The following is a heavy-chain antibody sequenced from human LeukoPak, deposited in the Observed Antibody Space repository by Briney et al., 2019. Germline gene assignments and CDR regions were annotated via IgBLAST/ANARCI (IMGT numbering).Heavy chain of an antibody. J-gene: IGHJ6*02. V-gene: IGHV3-23*01. CDR1: GFTFSSYA. Sequence: GGSLRLSCAASGFTFSSYAMSWVRQAPGKGLEWVSGISNSGGSTYYADSVKGRSTISRDISKDTLFLQMNSLRAEDTAVYYCAKCGYWNDALYYYGMDVWGQGTTVTVSS. D-gene: IGHD1-1*01. CDR2: ISNSGGST. CDR3: AKCGYWNDALYYYGMDV.